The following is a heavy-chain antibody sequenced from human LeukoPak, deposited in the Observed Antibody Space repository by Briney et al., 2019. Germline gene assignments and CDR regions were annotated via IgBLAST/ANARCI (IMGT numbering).Heavy chain of an antibody. CDR1: GYTFTSYA. V-gene: IGHV1-69*13. CDR3: ARGKYYDSSGPYYYYGMDV. D-gene: IGHD3-22*01. J-gene: IGHJ6*02. CDR2: IIPIFGTA. Sequence: SVKVSCKASGYTFTSYAMNWVRQAPGQGLEWMGGIIPIFGTANYAQKFQGRVTITADESTSTAYMELSSLRSEDTAVYYCARGKYYDSSGPYYYYGMDVWGQGTTVTVSS.